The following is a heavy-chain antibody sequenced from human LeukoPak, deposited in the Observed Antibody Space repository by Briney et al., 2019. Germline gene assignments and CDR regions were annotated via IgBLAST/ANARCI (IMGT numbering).Heavy chain of an antibody. CDR1: GFTFDDYG. CDR3: AGYCSRTSCLDAFDI. J-gene: IGHJ3*02. D-gene: IGHD2-2*01. V-gene: IGHV3-20*04. CDR2: INWNGGST. Sequence: GGSLRLSCAASGFTFDDYGMSWVRHAPGKGLECVSGINWNGGSTGYADSVKGRFTISRDNAKNSLYLQMNSLRAEDTALYYCAGYCSRTSCLDAFDIWGQGTMVTVSS.